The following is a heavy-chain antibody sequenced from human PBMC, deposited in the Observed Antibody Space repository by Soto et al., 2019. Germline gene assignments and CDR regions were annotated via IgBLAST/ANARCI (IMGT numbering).Heavy chain of an antibody. CDR3: ARGGYSYGWDDYYYYMDV. D-gene: IGHD5-18*01. J-gene: IGHJ6*03. CDR2: INPSGGST. CDR1: GYTFTGYY. V-gene: IGHV1-46*03. Sequence: ASVKVSCKASGYTFTGYYMHWVRQAPGQGLEWMGIINPSGGSTSYAQKFQGRVTMTRDTSTSTVYMELSSLRSEDTAVYYCARGGYSYGWDDYYYYMDVWGKGTTVTVSS.